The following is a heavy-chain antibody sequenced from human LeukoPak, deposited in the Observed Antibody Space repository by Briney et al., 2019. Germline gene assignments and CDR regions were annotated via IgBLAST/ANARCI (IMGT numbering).Heavy chain of an antibody. CDR2: IYYFEKT. V-gene: IGHV4-59*01. CDR1: VGPLGTYY. CDR3: AKLGSPRAY. Sequence: SETLSLTCTVSVGPLGTYYWSWIRQPPGKGLEWIGHIYYFEKTEYNPSLESRVTISVDAAKNHFSLKLRSVTPLDTAVYYCAKLGSPRAYWGQGILVTVPS. J-gene: IGHJ4*02. D-gene: IGHD7-27*01.